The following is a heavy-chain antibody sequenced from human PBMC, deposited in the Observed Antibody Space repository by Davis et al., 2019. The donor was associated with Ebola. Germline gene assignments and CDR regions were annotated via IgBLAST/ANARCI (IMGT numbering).Heavy chain of an antibody. V-gene: IGHV3-23*01. J-gene: IGHJ4*02. CDR3: AKGSIAVALFDY. CDR2: ISGSGGST. D-gene: IGHD6-19*01. CDR1: GFTFSSYA. Sequence: GSLRLSCAASGFTFSSYAMSWVRQAPGKGLEWVSAISGSGGSTYYADSVKGRFTISRDNSKNTLYLQMNSLRADDTAVYYCAKGSIAVALFDYWGQGTLVTVSS.